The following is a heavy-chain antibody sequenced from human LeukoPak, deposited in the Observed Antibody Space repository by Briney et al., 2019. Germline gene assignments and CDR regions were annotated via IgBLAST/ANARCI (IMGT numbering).Heavy chain of an antibody. CDR2: IYYTGTT. Sequence: PSETLSLACSVSSGSISSHYWSWIRQSPERGLEWIGFIYYTGTTRYNPSLRGRVTMSVDSSRNHFSLKLTSMTAADTALYYCARLLNNDNAGDPDTFDMWGQGTMVTVSS. J-gene: IGHJ3*02. CDR1: SGSISSHY. V-gene: IGHV4-59*11. D-gene: IGHD2-21*02. CDR3: ARLLNNDNAGDPDTFDM.